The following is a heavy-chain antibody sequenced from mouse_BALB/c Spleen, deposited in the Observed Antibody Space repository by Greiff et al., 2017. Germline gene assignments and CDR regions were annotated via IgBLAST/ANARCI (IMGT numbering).Heavy chain of an antibody. CDR2: ISYSGST. CDR3: AFTATVAY. CDR1: GYSITSDYA. J-gene: IGHJ3*01. Sequence: EVKLQESGPGLVKPSQSLSLTCTVTGYSITSDYAWNWIRQFPGNKLEWMGYISYSGSTSYNPSLKSRISITRDTSKNQFFLQLNSVTTEDTATYYCAFTATVAYWGQGTLVTVSA. V-gene: IGHV3-2*02. D-gene: IGHD1-2*01.